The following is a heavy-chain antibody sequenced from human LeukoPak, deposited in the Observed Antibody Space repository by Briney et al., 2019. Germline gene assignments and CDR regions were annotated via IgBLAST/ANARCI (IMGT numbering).Heavy chain of an antibody. D-gene: IGHD3-16*02. CDR3: ARGPYYVWSSYRSTRADAFDI. V-gene: IGHV4-34*01. J-gene: IGHJ3*02. Sequence: RSESLSLTCAVYGGSLSGYYWRWIRQPPGKGREWIGEINHCGRTNFHRSIKSRVTISVDTSKNQSSLKLSSVTAADTAVYYCARGPYYVWSSYRSTRADAFDIWGQGTMVTVSS. CDR2: INHCGRT. CDR1: GGSLSGYY.